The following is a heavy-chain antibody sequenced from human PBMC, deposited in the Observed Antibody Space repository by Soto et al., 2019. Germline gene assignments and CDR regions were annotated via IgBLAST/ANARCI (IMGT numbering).Heavy chain of an antibody. CDR3: AKDSGSGWATEGGGFDY. V-gene: IGHV3-9*01. CDR2: ISWNSGSI. D-gene: IGHD6-19*01. CDR1: GFTFDDYA. Sequence: EVQLVESGGGLVQPGRSLRLSCAASGFTFDDYAMHWVRQAPGKGLEWVSGISWNSGSIGYADSVKGRFTISRDNDKNSLYLQMNSLRAEDTALYYCAKDSGSGWATEGGGFDYWGQGTLVTVSS. J-gene: IGHJ4*02.